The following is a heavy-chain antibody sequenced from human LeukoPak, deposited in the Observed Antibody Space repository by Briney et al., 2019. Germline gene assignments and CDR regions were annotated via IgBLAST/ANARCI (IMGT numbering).Heavy chain of an antibody. J-gene: IGHJ4*02. Sequence: SSETLSLTCAVYGGSFSGHYWSWIRQPPGKGLEWIGEINHSGSTNYNPSLKSRVTISVDTSKNQFSLKLSSVTAADTAVYYCARRWLQFKGGFDYWGQGTLVTVSS. D-gene: IGHD5-24*01. CDR3: ARRWLQFKGGFDY. CDR2: INHSGST. CDR1: GGSFSGHY. V-gene: IGHV4-34*01.